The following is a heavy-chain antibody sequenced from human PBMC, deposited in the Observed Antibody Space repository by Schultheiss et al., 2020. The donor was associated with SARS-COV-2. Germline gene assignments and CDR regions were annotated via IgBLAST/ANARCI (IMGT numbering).Heavy chain of an antibody. CDR2: INHSGST. CDR3: AREGSAMVQSRFDY. D-gene: IGHD5-18*01. J-gene: IGHJ4*02. CDR1: GGSISSSNW. V-gene: IGHV4-4*02. Sequence: SETLSLTCAVSGGSISSSNWWSWVRQPPGKGLEWIGEINHSGSTNYNPSLKSRVTISVDTSKNQFSLKLSSVTAADTAVYYCAREGSAMVQSRFDYWGQGTLVTVSS.